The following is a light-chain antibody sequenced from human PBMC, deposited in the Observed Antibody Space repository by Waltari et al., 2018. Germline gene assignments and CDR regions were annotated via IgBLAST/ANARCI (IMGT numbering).Light chain of an antibody. V-gene: IGLV7-46*01. CDR3: LLSYSGSRWV. CDR1: TGHVTSGPY. CDR2: NTT. J-gene: IGLJ3*02. Sequence: AVVTQEPYLLVSPRGTVTLTCGSTTGHVTSGPYPYWFQQKPGQAPRTLIYNTTNKHSWTPARVSGSLLGGKAALTLSGAQPEDEAEYYCLLSYSGSRWVFGGGTRLTVL.